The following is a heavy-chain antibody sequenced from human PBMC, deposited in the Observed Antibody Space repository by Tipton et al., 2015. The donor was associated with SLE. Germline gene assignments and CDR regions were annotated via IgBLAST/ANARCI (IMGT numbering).Heavy chain of an antibody. V-gene: IGHV1-8*01. Sequence: QVQLVQSGAEVKKPGASVKVSCKASGYTFTTYDINWVRQATGQGLEWMGWMNPNSGNTGYAQKFQGRVTMTRNTSISTAYMELSSLRSEDTAVYYCARDSPQTLSSSNWFDPWGQGTLVTVYS. J-gene: IGHJ5*02. CDR2: MNPNSGNT. D-gene: IGHD6-13*01. CDR1: GYTFTTYD. CDR3: ARDSPQTLSSSNWFDP.